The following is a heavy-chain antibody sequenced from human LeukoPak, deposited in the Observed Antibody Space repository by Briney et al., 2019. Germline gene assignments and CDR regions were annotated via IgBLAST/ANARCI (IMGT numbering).Heavy chain of an antibody. CDR1: GGSISSGGYS. CDR3: ARLQKGQVVTAIPIDF. Sequence: PSETLSLTCAVSGGSISSGGYSWSWIRQPPGKGLEWIGYIYHSGSTYYNPSLKSRVTISVDRSKNQFSLKLSSVTAADTAVYYCARLQKGQVVTAIPIDFWGQGTLVTVSS. CDR2: IYHSGST. J-gene: IGHJ4*02. D-gene: IGHD2-21*02. V-gene: IGHV4-30-2*01.